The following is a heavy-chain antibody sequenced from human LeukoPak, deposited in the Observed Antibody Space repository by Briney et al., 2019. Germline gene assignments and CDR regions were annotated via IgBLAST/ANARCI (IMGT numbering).Heavy chain of an antibody. CDR2: INPNSGGT. Sequence: GASVKVSCKTSGFTFTSYYMHWVRQAPGQGLEWMGWINPNSGGTNYAQKFQGRVTMTRDTSISTAYMELSRLRSDDTAVYYCARGGYCSSTSCYDYWGQGTLVTVSS. CDR3: ARGGYCSSTSCYDY. D-gene: IGHD2-2*01. CDR1: GFTFTSYY. V-gene: IGHV1-2*02. J-gene: IGHJ4*02.